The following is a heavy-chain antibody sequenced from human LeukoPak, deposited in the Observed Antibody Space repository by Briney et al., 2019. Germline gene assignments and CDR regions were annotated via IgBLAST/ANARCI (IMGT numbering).Heavy chain of an antibody. Sequence: ASVKVPCKASGYTFTSYGISWVRQAPGQGLEWMGWISAYNGNTNYAQKLQGRVTMTTDTSTSAACMERRNLRADETAVLYFPRIGGWGYGAAPPEGFDYWGQGTLVTVSS. CDR3: PRIGGWGYGAAPPEGFDY. J-gene: IGHJ4*02. V-gene: IGHV1-18*01. D-gene: IGHD6-6*01. CDR2: ISAYNGNT. CDR1: GYTFTSYG.